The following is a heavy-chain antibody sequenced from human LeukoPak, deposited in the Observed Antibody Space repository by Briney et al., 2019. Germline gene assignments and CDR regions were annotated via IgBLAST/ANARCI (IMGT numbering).Heavy chain of an antibody. Sequence: SETLSLTCAVYGGSFSGYYWSWIRQPPGKGLEWIGEINHSGSTNYNPSLKSRVTISVDTSKNQFSLKLSSVTAADTAVYYCARDHFAVAGPGDYWGQGTLVTVSS. CDR2: INHSGST. V-gene: IGHV4-34*01. CDR1: GGSFSGYY. J-gene: IGHJ4*02. D-gene: IGHD6-19*01. CDR3: ARDHFAVAGPGDY.